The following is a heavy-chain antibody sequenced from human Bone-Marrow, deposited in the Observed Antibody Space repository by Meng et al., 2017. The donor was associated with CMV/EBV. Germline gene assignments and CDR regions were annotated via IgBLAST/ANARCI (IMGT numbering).Heavy chain of an antibody. CDR3: ARSRGNLFDD. CDR2: ISSSGST. CDR1: GGSISSDDYK. J-gene: IGHJ4*02. V-gene: IGHV4-30-4*01. D-gene: IGHD1-1*01. Sequence: SETLSLTCTVSGGSISSDDYKWSWIRQPPGKGLEWLGYISSSGSTYYNPSLKSRLTISVDTSKSQFSLKLTSVTATDTAVYYCARSRGNLFDDWGQGPLVTVSS.